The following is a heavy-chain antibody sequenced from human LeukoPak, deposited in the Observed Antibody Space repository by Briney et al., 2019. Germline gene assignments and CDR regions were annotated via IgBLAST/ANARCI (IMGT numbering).Heavy chain of an antibody. J-gene: IGHJ4*02. CDR2: ISASNGNT. V-gene: IGHV1-18*01. Sequence: GASVKVSCKASGYTFTRYGISWVRQAPGQGLQWLGWISASNGNTNYAQKLRDRVTMSTDTSTGTAYLYVRSLTSDDTAVYYCARDQSNWNYAPDFWGQGTLVIVSS. CDR1: GYTFTRYG. D-gene: IGHD1-7*01. CDR3: ARDQSNWNYAPDF.